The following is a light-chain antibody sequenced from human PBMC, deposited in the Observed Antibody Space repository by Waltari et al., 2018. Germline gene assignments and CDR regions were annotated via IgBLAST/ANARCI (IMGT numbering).Light chain of an antibody. CDR3: CSYAGISSFVI. CDR1: SSDVGSYNH. J-gene: IGLJ2*01. V-gene: IGLV2-23*02. Sequence: QSALTQPASVSGSPGQSITISCTGSSSDVGSYNHVSWYQQRPNKAPEVIIYEVSKRPSGLYNRFSGCKSGDTASLTISGRQAEDEADYYCCSYAGISSFVIFGGGTKLTVL. CDR2: EVS.